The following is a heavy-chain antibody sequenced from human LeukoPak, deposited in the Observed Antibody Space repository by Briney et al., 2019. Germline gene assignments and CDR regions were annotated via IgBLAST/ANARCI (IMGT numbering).Heavy chain of an antibody. CDR1: GYTFTSYA. V-gene: IGHV1-2*06. CDR3: ARGWYYDILTGYYTPGDAFDI. CDR2: INPNSGGT. Sequence: ASVKVSCKASGYTFTSYAMNWVRQAPGQGLEWMGRINPNSGGTNYAQKFQGRVTMTRDTSISTAYMELSRLRSDDTAVYYCARGWYYDILTGYYTPGDAFDIWGQGTMVTVSS. J-gene: IGHJ3*02. D-gene: IGHD3-9*01.